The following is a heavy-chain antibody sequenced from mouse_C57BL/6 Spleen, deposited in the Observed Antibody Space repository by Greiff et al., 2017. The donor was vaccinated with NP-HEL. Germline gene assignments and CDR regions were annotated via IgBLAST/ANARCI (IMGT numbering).Heavy chain of an antibody. V-gene: IGHV10-1*01. CDR1: GFRFNTYA. D-gene: IGHD3-3*01. Sequence: GGGLVQPKGSLKLSCAASGFRFNTYAMNWVRQAPGKGLEWVARIRSKSNNYATYYADSVKDRFTISRDDSESMLYLQMNNLKTEDTTMYYCVRHRGYAMDYWGQGTSVTVSS. J-gene: IGHJ4*01. CDR2: IRSKSNNYAT. CDR3: VRHRGYAMDY.